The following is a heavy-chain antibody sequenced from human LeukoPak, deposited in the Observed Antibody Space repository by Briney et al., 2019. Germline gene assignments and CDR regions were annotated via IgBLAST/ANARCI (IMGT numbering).Heavy chain of an antibody. CDR2: MNPNNGNK. J-gene: IGHJ6*03. D-gene: IGHD3-10*01. V-gene: IGHV1-8*03. CDR3: ARVGHYYGSGSSYTYYYYYMDV. Sequence: ASVKVSCKASGYTFTSYDINWVRQATGQGLEWMGWMNPNNGNKAYAQKFQGRVTITRNTSKSTAYMELSSLRSEDTALYYCARVGHYYGSGSSYTYYYYYMDVWGKGTAVTVSS. CDR1: GYTFTSYD.